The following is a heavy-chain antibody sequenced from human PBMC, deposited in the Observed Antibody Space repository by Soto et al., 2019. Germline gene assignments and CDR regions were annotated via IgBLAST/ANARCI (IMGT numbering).Heavy chain of an antibody. Sequence: PGGSLRLSCAASGFTFSSYAMSCVRQAPGKGLEWVSAISGSGGSTYYADSVKGRFTISRDNSKNTLYLQMNSLRAEDTAVYYSAKSPQEKQSRNWFDPWGQGTLVTVSS. V-gene: IGHV3-23*01. CDR1: GFTFSSYA. CDR3: AKSPQEKQSRNWFDP. D-gene: IGHD4-4*01. CDR2: ISGSGGST. J-gene: IGHJ5*02.